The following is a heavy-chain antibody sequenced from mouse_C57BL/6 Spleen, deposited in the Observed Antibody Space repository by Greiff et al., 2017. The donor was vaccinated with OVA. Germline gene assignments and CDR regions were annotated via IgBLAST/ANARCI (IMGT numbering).Heavy chain of an antibody. V-gene: IGHV1-7*01. J-gene: IGHJ1*03. Sequence: QVQLQQSGAELAKPGASVKLSCKASGYTFTSYWMHWVKQRPGQGLEWIGYINPSSGYTQYNQKFKDKATLTADKSSSTAYMQLSRLTDEDSAVYYWAGGEYFDVWGTGTTVTVSS. CDR1: GYTFTSYW. CDR2: INPSSGYT. CDR3: AGGEYFDV.